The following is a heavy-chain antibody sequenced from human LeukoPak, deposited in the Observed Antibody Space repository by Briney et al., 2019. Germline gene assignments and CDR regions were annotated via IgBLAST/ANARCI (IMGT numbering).Heavy chain of an antibody. J-gene: IGHJ4*02. CDR3: ARSTPNCGGDCYSGELDY. V-gene: IGHV1-2*02. CDR1: GYTFTGYY. CDR2: INPNSGGT. D-gene: IGHD2-21*02. Sequence: ASVKVSCKASGYTFTGYYMHWVRQAPGQGLEWMGWINPNSGGTNYAQKFQGRVTMTRDTSISTAYMELSSLRSEDTAVYYCARSTPNCGGDCYSGELDYWGQGTLVTVSS.